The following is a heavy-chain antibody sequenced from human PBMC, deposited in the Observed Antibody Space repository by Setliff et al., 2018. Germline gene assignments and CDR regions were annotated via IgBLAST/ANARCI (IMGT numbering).Heavy chain of an antibody. Sequence: GGSLRLSCAASGFTFDDYAMHWVRQAPGKGLEWVSSISWKSGTIDYADSVKGRFTISRDNAKNTLYLQMNSLRPEDTAVYYCARTCSGSGCYAGLESWGQGTPVTVSS. J-gene: IGHJ4*02. V-gene: IGHV3-9*01. D-gene: IGHD2-15*01. CDR3: ARTCSGSGCYAGLES. CDR1: GFTFDDYA. CDR2: ISWKSGTI.